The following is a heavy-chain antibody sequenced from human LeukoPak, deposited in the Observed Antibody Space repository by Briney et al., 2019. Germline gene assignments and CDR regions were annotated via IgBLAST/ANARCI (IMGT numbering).Heavy chain of an antibody. J-gene: IGHJ6*03. V-gene: IGHV1-69*05. Sequence: SVKVSCKASGGTFSSYAISWVRQAPGQGLEWMGGIIPIFGTANYAQKFQGRVTITTDESTSTAYMELSSLRSEDTGVYYCAGRGYSGWSYYYYYMDVWGKGTTVTVSS. D-gene: IGHD6-19*01. CDR1: GGTFSSYA. CDR3: AGRGYSGWSYYYYYMDV. CDR2: IIPIFGTA.